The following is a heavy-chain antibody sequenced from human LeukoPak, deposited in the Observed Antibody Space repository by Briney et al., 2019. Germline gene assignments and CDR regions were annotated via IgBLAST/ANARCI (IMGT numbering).Heavy chain of an antibody. CDR1: GGSISSYY. Sequence: SETLSLTCTVSGGSISSYYWGWIRQPPGKGLEWIGSIYYSGSTYYNPSLKSRVTISVDTSKNQFSLKLSSVTAADTAVYYCARLCIGRAVAGTGSYWGQGTLVTVSS. D-gene: IGHD6-19*01. CDR2: IYYSGST. V-gene: IGHV4-39*01. CDR3: ARLCIGRAVAGTGSY. J-gene: IGHJ4*02.